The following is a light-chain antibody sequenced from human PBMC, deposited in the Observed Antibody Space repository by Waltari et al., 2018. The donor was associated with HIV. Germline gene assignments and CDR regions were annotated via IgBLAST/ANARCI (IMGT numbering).Light chain of an antibody. V-gene: IGLV1-47*01. CDR3: AAWDDSLSGLYV. CDR1: SSNIGRNY. CDR2: RNN. J-gene: IGLJ1*01. Sequence: PPSASGTPGQRVTISCSGSSSNIGRNYVCWYQQLPGTAPKLLIYRNNERPSGVPDRFSGSKSGTSASLAISGLRSEDEADYYCAAWDDSLSGLYVFGTGTKVTVL.